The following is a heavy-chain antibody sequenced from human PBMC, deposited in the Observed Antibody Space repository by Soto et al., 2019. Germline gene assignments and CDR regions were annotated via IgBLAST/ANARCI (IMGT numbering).Heavy chain of an antibody. CDR2: IYYSGST. CDR3: ARDLSGSNWFDP. D-gene: IGHD2-15*01. J-gene: IGHJ5*02. V-gene: IGHV4-31*03. CDR1: GGSISSGGYY. Sequence: SETLSLTCTVSGGSISSGGYYWSWIRQHPGKGLEWIGYIYYSGSTYYNPSLKSRVTISVDTSKNQFSLKLSSVTAADTAVYYCARDLSGSNWFDPWGQGTLVTVSS.